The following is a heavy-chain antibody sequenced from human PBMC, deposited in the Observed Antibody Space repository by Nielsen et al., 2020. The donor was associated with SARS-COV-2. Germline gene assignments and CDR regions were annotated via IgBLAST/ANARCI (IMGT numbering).Heavy chain of an antibody. CDR2: IHGGGNT. J-gene: IGHJ6*02. CDR3: ARDSAVVAATPGMDV. V-gene: IGHV3-53*04. CDR1: GFTVGSNY. D-gene: IGHD2-15*01. Sequence: GESLKISCAVSGFTVGSNYMTWVRQAPGKGLESVSVIHGGGNTYYADSVKGRFTISRHSSNNTLFLQMNSLRAEDTAVYYCARDSAVVAATPGMDVWGQGTTVTVSS.